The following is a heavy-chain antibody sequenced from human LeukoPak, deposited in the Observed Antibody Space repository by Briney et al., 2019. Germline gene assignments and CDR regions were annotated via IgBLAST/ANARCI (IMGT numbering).Heavy chain of an antibody. J-gene: IGHJ6*03. CDR2: IYYSGST. D-gene: IGHD1-14*01. CDR1: GGSISSSSYF. CDR3: VVFAYYYVDV. V-gene: IGHV4-39*07. Sequence: PSETLSLTCTVSGGSISSSSYFWGWLRQPPGKGLEWIGSIYYSGSTYYNPSLRSRVTISGDTFKNQFSLKVTSLTAADTAVYYCVVFAYYYVDVWGKGTTVTASS.